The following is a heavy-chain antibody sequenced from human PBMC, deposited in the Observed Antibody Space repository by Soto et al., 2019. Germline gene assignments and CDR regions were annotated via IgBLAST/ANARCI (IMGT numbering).Heavy chain of an antibody. CDR1: GFTLGTYV. CDR3: TKVRKGSYCSGDTCYSFDN. D-gene: IGHD2-15*01. CDR2: ISGSGGST. V-gene: IGHV3-23*01. J-gene: IGHJ4*02. Sequence: EVQLLESGGGLVQPGGSLRLSCAASGFTLGTYVMTWVRQAPGKGLEWVSAISGSGGSTNYADPVKGRFTISRDNTKKTLYRLMSSRRVEDTTVYYCTKVRKGSYCSGDTCYSFDNWGQGTLVTVPS.